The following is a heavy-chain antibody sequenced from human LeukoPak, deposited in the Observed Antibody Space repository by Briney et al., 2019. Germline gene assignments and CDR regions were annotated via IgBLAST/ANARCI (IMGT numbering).Heavy chain of an antibody. CDR3: ARDQEGFDY. CDR1: GYTFTSNY. CDR2: IYPRDGST. Sequence: ASVTVSCKASGYTFTSNYIHWVRQAPGQGLEWMGMIYPRDGSTSYAQKFQGRVTVTRDTSTSTVHMELSGLRSEDTAVYYCARDQEGFDYWGQEPWSPSPQ. V-gene: IGHV1-46*01. J-gene: IGHJ4*01.